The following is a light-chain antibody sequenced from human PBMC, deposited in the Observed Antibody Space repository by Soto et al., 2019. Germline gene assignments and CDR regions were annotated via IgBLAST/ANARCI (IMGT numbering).Light chain of an antibody. CDR2: RAS. J-gene: IGKJ1*01. V-gene: IGKV3D-15*01. Sequence: IVMTQSPATLSVSPGERATLSCRASQNIYSNVAWYQQRPGQAPRLLIYRASSRATDIPDRFSGSGSGTDFALTISRLESEDFAVYYCQQYATSVWTFGQGTKVDIK. CDR3: QQYATSVWT. CDR1: QNIYSN.